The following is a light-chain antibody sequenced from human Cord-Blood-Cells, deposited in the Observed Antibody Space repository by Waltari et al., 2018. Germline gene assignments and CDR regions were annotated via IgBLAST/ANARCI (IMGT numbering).Light chain of an antibody. CDR1: QRVLDNSKNKNY. CDR3: QQYYSTPFT. V-gene: IGKV4-1*01. J-gene: IGKJ3*01. CDR2: WAS. Sequence: DIVMTQSPDSLAVSLGERATINCKSSQRVLDNSKNKNYLAWYQQKPGQPPKLLIYWASTRESGVPDRFRGSGSGTDFTLTISSLQAEDLAVYYCQQYYSTPFTFGPGTKVDIK.